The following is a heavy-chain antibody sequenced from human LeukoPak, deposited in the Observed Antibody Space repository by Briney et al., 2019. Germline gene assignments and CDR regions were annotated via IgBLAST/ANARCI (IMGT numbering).Heavy chain of an antibody. J-gene: IGHJ4*02. CDR3: ARDGGYGAPRPHLDY. D-gene: IGHD5-12*01. CDR1: GFSLRSYD. Sequence: PGGSLTLYCEASGFSLRSYDMHWVRQAPGKGLEWVAVISYDGSNKYYADSVKGRFTISRDNSKNTLYLQMNSLRAEDTAVYYCARDGGYGAPRPHLDYWGQGTLVTVSS. V-gene: IGHV3-30-3*01. CDR2: ISYDGSNK.